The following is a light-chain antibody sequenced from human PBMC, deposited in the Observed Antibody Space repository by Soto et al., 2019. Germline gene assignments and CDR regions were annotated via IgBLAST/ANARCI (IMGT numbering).Light chain of an antibody. J-gene: IGKJ1*01. CDR3: LHTYTTPQT. Sequence: DIQMTQSPSSLSASVGDRVTITCRAIESISTYLNWYQQKPGKAPKLLIYAASNSQSGVPSRFSGSGSGTYFTLTITSLQPEDYATYYCLHTYTTPQTFGQGTKVEIK. CDR1: ESISTY. V-gene: IGKV1-39*01. CDR2: AAS.